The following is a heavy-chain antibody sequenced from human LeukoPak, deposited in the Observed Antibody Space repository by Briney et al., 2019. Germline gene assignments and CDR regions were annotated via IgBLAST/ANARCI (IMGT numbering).Heavy chain of an antibody. CDR2: INSDGSST. J-gene: IGHJ3*02. CDR1: GFTFSSYW. CDR3: AKHSYYDAFDI. D-gene: IGHD3-10*01. V-gene: IGHV3-74*03. Sequence: GGSLRLSCAASGFTFSSYWMHWVRQAPGKGLVWVSRINSDGSSTKYADSVKGRFTISRDNAKNTLYLQMNSLRAEDTAVYYCAKHSYYDAFDIWGQGTMVTVSS.